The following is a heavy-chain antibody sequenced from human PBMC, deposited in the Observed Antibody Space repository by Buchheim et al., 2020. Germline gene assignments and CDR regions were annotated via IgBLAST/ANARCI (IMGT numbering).Heavy chain of an antibody. Sequence: EVQLVESGGGLVQPGGSLRLSCAASGFTFSSYWMHWVRQAPGKGLVWVSRINSDGSSTSYADSVKGRFTISTANATNTLYLQMNSLRAEDTAVYYCARAGPYSSGWRSGVGIDYWGQGTL. CDR2: INSDGSST. CDR3: ARAGPYSSGWRSGVGIDY. V-gene: IGHV3-74*01. J-gene: IGHJ4*02. CDR1: GFTFSSYW. D-gene: IGHD6-19*01.